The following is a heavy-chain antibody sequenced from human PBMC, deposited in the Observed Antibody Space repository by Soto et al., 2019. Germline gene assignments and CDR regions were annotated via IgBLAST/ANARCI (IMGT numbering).Heavy chain of an antibody. D-gene: IGHD3-10*01. V-gene: IGHV4-31*11. CDR1: GGSISSGAYS. J-gene: IGHJ6*02. Sequence: PSETLSLTCAVSGGSISSGAYSWRWIRQHPGKGLEWIGYIFYSGSTYYNPSLKSRVTISVDTSKNQFSLKLSSVTAADTAVYYCARDLRGGSYGMDVWGQGTTVTVSS. CDR3: ARDLRGGSYGMDV. CDR2: IFYSGST.